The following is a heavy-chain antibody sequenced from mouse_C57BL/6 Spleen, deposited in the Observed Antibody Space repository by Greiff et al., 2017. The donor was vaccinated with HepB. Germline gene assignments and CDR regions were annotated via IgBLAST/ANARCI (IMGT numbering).Heavy chain of an antibody. D-gene: IGHD2-3*01. CDR2: ISGGGGNT. V-gene: IGHV5-9*01. CDR1: GFTFSSYT. CDR3: ASHDGYYFDY. J-gene: IGHJ2*01. Sequence: EVKVEESGGGLVKPGGSLKLSCAASGFTFSSYTMSWVRQTPEKRLEWVATISGGGGNTYYPDSVKGRFTISRDNAKNTLYLQMSSLRSEDTALYYCASHDGYYFDYWGQGTTLTVSS.